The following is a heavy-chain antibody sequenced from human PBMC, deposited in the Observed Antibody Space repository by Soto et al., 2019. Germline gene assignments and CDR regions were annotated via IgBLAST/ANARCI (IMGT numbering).Heavy chain of an antibody. CDR3: ARVRITIFGVVIYAFDI. D-gene: IGHD3-3*01. CDR2: MNPNSGNT. Sequence: ASVKVSCKASGYTFTSYDINWVRQATGQGLEWMGWMNPNSGNTGYAQRFQGRVTMTRNTSISTAYMELSSLRSEDTAVYYCARVRITIFGVVIYAFDIWGQGTMVTVSS. J-gene: IGHJ3*02. CDR1: GYTFTSYD. V-gene: IGHV1-8*01.